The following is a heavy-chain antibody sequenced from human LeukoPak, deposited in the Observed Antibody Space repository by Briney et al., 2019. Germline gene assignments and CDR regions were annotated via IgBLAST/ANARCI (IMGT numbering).Heavy chain of an antibody. Sequence: ASVKVSCKASGGTFSSYAISWVRQAPGQGLEWMGWISAYNGNTNYAQKLQGRVTMTTDTSTSTAYMELRSLRSDDTAVYYCAXDRGFVGFGELFRYWGQGTLVTVSS. CDR2: ISAYNGNT. J-gene: IGHJ4*02. D-gene: IGHD3-10*01. CDR1: GGTFSSYA. V-gene: IGHV1-18*01. CDR3: AXDRGFVGFGELFRY.